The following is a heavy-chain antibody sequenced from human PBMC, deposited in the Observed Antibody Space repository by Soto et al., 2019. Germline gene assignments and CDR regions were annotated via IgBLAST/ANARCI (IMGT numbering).Heavy chain of an antibody. CDR1: GYTFTSYA. Sequence: QVQLVQSGAEVKKPGASVKVSCKASGYTFTSYAMHWVRQAPGQRLEWMGWINAGNGNTKYSQKFQGRVTITRDTSASTDYMELSSLRSEDTAVYYWARASDEAQFDYWRQGTLVTVSS. J-gene: IGHJ4*02. CDR3: ARASDEAQFDY. CDR2: INAGNGNT. V-gene: IGHV1-3*01.